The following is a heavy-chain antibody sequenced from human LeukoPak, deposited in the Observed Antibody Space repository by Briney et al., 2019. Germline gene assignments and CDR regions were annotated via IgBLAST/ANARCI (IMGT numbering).Heavy chain of an antibody. V-gene: IGHV3-74*01. CDR3: ARDEDWSGYYGAFDI. D-gene: IGHD3-3*01. CDR1: GFTLSIYW. J-gene: IGHJ3*02. Sequence: PGGSLRLSCAASGFTLSIYWMHWVRQAPGPGLVWVSRINSDGSSTSYADSVKGRFTISRDNAKNTLYLQMNSLRAEDTAVYYCARDEDWSGYYGAFDIWGQGTMVTVSS. CDR2: INSDGSST.